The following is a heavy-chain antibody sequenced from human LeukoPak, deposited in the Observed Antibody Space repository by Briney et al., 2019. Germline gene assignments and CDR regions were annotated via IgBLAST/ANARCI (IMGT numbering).Heavy chain of an antibody. CDR3: APGILYLDWFSL. CDR1: GGTFSSYA. Sequence: SVKVSCKASGGTFSSYAISWVRQAPGQGLEWMGGIIPIFGTANYAQKFQGRVTITADKSTSTAYMELSSLRSEDTAVHYSAPGILYLDWFSLCGQGTLVTLSS. D-gene: IGHD3-9*01. V-gene: IGHV1-69*06. CDR2: IIPIFGTA. J-gene: IGHJ5*02.